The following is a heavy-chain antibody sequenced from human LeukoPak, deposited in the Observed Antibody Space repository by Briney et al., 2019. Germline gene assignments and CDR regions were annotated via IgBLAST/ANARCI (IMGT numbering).Heavy chain of an antibody. D-gene: IGHD6-19*01. CDR1: GLTFSTYG. CDR3: ARDGALEQWLGHYYYYYMDV. V-gene: IGHV3-23*01. CDR2: ITGSGGNT. J-gene: IGHJ6*03. Sequence: PGGSLRLSCAASGLTFSTYGMNWVRQAPGKGLEWVSVITGSGGNTYYADSVKGRFTVSRDNSKVTISRDNSKDTLYLQMNSLRADDTAVYYCARDGALEQWLGHYYYYYMDVWGKGTTVTVSS.